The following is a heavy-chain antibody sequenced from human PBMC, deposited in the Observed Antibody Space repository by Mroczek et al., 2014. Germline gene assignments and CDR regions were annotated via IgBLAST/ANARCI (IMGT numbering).Heavy chain of an antibody. D-gene: IGHD2-2*01. J-gene: IGHJ4*02. CDR3: TRDVSRFDIVVVPAVSPDY. Sequence: VQLVQSGGGLVQPGXSLRLSCTASGFTFGDYAMSWFRQAPGKGLEWVGFIRSKAYGGTTEYAASVKGRFTISRDDSKSIAYLQMNSLKTEDTAVYYCTRDVSRFDIVVVPAVSPDYWGQGTLVTVSS. CDR1: GFTFGDYA. V-gene: IGHV3-49*03. CDR2: IRSKAYGGTT.